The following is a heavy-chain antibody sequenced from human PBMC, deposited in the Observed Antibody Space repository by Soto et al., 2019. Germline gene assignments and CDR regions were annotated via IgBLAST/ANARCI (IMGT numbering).Heavy chain of an antibody. D-gene: IGHD2-21*01. V-gene: IGHV3-15*01. CDR3: TTENSFQAFDI. CDR1: GFTFSNAW. J-gene: IGHJ3*02. CDR2: IKSKTDGGTT. Sequence: EVQLVESGGGLVKPGGSLRLSCAASGFTFSNAWMSWVRQAPGKGLEWVGRIKSKTDGGTTDYAAPVKGRFTISRDDSKNTLDLQMNSLKTEDTAVYYCTTENSFQAFDIWGQGTMVTVSS.